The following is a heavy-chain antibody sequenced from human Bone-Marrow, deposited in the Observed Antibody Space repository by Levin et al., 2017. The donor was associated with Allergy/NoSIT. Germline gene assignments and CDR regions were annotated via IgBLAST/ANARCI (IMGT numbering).Heavy chain of an antibody. Sequence: GGSLRLSCAASGFTFSSYSMNWVRQAPGKGLEWVSSISSSSSYIYYADSVKGRFTISRDNAKNSLYLQMNSLRAEDTAVYYCAAGYSSSGTVGWFDTWGQGTLVTVSS. D-gene: IGHD6-13*01. V-gene: IGHV3-21*01. J-gene: IGHJ5*02. CDR2: ISSSSSYI. CDR1: GFTFSSYS. CDR3: AAGYSSSGTVGWFDT.